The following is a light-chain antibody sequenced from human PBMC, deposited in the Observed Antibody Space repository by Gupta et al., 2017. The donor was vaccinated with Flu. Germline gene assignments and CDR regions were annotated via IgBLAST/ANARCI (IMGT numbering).Light chain of an antibody. CDR3: QQYNNWPPYI. CDR1: QTISSN. Sequence: EIVFTQSPATLSVSPGERATLSCRASQTISSNLAWYQQKPGQAPRLLIYGASTRATGIPARFSGSGSGTEFTLTISSRQSEDFVVYYCQQYNNWPPYIFGQGTKMEIK. V-gene: IGKV3-15*01. CDR2: GAS. J-gene: IGKJ2*01.